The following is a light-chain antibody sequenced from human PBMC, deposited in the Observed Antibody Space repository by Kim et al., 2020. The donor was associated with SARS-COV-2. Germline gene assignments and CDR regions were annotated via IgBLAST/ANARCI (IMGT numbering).Light chain of an antibody. CDR2: AIS. CDR3: QQYHTYPYT. J-gene: IGKJ2*01. V-gene: IGKV1-8*01. Sequence: AIQMTQSPSALSASTGDRVTLTCRASQVIASYLAWYQQKPGKAPKLLIYAISTLQRGVPARFSGSGSGTDFTLTIRSLQSEDSATYYCQQYHTYPYTFGQGTKLEI. CDR1: QVIASY.